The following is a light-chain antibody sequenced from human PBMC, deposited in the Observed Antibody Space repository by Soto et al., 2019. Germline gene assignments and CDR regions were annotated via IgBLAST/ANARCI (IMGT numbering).Light chain of an antibody. CDR2: WAS. Sequence: DIVMTQSPDSLAVSLGERATINCKSSQSVLYSSNNKNYLAWYQQKPGQPPKLLVYWASTRESGVPDRFSGSGSGTEFTLTISSLQAEEVAVYYCQQSYSTPTFGGGTKVEIK. CDR1: QSVLYSSNNKNY. J-gene: IGKJ4*01. CDR3: QQSYSTPT. V-gene: IGKV4-1*01.